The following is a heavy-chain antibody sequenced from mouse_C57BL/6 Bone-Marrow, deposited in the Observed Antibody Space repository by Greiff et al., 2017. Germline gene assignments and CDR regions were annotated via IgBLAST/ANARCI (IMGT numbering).Heavy chain of an antibody. D-gene: IGHD5-1*01. CDR1: GYTFTSYT. V-gene: IGHV1-4*01. J-gene: IGHJ4*01. CDR3: ARWTYQFGMDY. CDR2: INPRSGYT. Sequence: VQRVESGAELARPGASVKLSCKASGYTFTSYTMHWVKQRPGQGLEWIGYINPRSGYTKYNQKFKDKATLTADKSSSTAYMQLSSLTSEDSAVYYCARWTYQFGMDYWGQGTSVTVSS.